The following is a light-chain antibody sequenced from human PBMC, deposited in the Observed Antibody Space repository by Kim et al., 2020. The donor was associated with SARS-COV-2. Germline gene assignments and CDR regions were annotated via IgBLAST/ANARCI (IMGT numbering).Light chain of an antibody. CDR3: QQYGIAPPYT. CDR2: SAT. Sequence: SPREIATLSCMASQSVYRNCLAWDQQKTGQAPRLLIYSATTRATAIPARVSGSGSGTDFTLSISRLEPENSAVYYCQQYGIAPPYTFGQGTKLEI. V-gene: IGKV3-20*01. CDR1: QSVYRNC. J-gene: IGKJ2*01.